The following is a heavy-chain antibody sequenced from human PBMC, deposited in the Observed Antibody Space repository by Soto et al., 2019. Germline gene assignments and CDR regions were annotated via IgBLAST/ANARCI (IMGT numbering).Heavy chain of an antibody. V-gene: IGHV3-23*01. Sequence: PGGSLRLSCAASGFTFSSYAMSWVRQAPGKGLEWVSAISASGGSTYYAGSVKGRFTISRDNSKNTLYLQMNSLRAEDTAVYYCAAQDCSGGSCYDYGMEVWGQGTTVTVSS. CDR1: GFTFSSYA. J-gene: IGHJ6*01. D-gene: IGHD2-15*01. CDR2: ISASGGST. CDR3: AAQDCSGGSCYDYGMEV.